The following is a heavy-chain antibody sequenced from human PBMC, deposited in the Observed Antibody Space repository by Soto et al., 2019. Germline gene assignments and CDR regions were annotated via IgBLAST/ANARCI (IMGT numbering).Heavy chain of an antibody. Sequence: PSETLSLTCIVSGDSVTSGSYYWTWLRQPPGKGLEWIGYISYTGRTKYNPSLQSRVTISVDTSKNDFSLNLSSVTAADTAVYYCARRARSGYYYPWFDPWGQGTLVTVSS. V-gene: IGHV4-61*03. CDR2: ISYTGRT. J-gene: IGHJ5*02. D-gene: IGHD3-22*01. CDR3: ARRARSGYYYPWFDP. CDR1: GDSVTSGSYY.